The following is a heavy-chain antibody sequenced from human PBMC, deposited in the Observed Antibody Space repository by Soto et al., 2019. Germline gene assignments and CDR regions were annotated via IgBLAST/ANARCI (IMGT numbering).Heavy chain of an antibody. CDR3: VRDDQFPRYDFCSADSGAYLGMAV. CDR2: ITAYNGNA. J-gene: IGHJ6*02. V-gene: IGHV1-18*01. Sequence: QVQLVQSGAEVKKPGASVKVSCKASGYNFISYSISWVRQAPGQGLEWMGRITAYNGNANYAQKFQGRVTMTTDTSTNTAYMELRSLRSDDTAVFYCVRDDQFPRYDFCSADSGAYLGMAVWGQGTTVTVT. D-gene: IGHD3-3*01. CDR1: GYNFISYS.